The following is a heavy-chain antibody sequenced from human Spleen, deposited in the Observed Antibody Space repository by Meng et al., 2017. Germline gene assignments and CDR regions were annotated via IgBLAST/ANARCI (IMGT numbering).Heavy chain of an antibody. V-gene: IGHV3-21*01. Sequence: EVQLVESGGGLAKPGGSLRLSCAASGFTFSTYSMNWVRQAPGKGLEWVSSISSSGSYLYYADSVKGRFTISRDNAKNSLYLQVSSLRAEDTAVYYCARDGVAVATLASDYWGQGTLVTVSS. J-gene: IGHJ4*02. CDR3: ARDGVAVATLASDY. CDR1: GFTFSTYS. CDR2: ISSSGSYL. D-gene: IGHD2-15*01.